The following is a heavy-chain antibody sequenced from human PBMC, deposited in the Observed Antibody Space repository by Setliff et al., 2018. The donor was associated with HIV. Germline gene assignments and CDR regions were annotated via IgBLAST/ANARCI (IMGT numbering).Heavy chain of an antibody. CDR1: GFTFNSAW. V-gene: IGHV3-15*01. CDR3: TRPPYYDSSGYPNWFDP. D-gene: IGHD3-22*01. J-gene: IGHJ5*02. CDR2: IKSKTDGGTA. Sequence: PGGSLRLSCVASGFTFNSAWMTWVRQAPGKGLEWVGRIKSKTDGGTADYAAPVKGRFTISRDDSKNTLYLQMNSLKTEDTAVYYCTRPPYYDSSGYPNWFDPWGQGTQVTVSS.